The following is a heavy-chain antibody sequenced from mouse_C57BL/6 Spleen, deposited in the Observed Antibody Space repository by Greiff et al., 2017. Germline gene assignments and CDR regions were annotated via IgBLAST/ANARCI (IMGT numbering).Heavy chain of an antibody. CDR3: ARDSITTVVATRAWFAY. Sequence: EVKVVESGGGLVKPGGSLKLSCAASGFTFSSYAMSWVRQTPEKRLEWVATISDGGSYTYYPDNVKGRFTISRDNAKNNLYLQMSHLKSEDTAMYYCARDSITTVVATRAWFAYWGQGTLVTVSA. J-gene: IGHJ3*01. D-gene: IGHD1-1*01. CDR1: GFTFSSYA. CDR2: ISDGGSYT. V-gene: IGHV5-4*01.